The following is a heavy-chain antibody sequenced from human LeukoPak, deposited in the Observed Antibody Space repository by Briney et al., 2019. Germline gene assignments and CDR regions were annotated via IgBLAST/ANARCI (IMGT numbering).Heavy chain of an antibody. CDR2: INAGNGNT. CDR1: GYTFTSYA. CDR3: ARATTVTLFDY. V-gene: IGHV1-3*01. Sequence: GASVTVSCTASGYTFTSYAMHWVRQAPGQRLERMGWINAGNGNTKYSQKFQGRVTITRDTSASTAYMELSSLRSEDTAVYYCARATTVTLFDYWGQGTLVTVSS. J-gene: IGHJ4*02. D-gene: IGHD4-17*01.